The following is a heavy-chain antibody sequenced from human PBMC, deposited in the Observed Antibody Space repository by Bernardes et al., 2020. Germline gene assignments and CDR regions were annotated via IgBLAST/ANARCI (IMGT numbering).Heavy chain of an antibody. Sequence: SETLSLTCAISRGSFSGYYWSWIRQPPGKGLEWIGEINHRGSTNYNPSLNSRVTISRDLSKNQFSLNLSSVAAADTAIYYCARGRGVLTVSGEGSQKYGMDVWGQGTTVTVSS. D-gene: IGHD2-8*02. CDR2: INHRGST. V-gene: IGHV4-34*01. CDR1: RGSFSGYY. J-gene: IGHJ6*02. CDR3: ARGRGVLTVSGEGSQKYGMDV.